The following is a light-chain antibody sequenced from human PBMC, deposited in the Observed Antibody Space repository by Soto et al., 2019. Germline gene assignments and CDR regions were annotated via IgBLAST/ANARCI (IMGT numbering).Light chain of an antibody. J-gene: IGLJ2*01. CDR1: SSDVGKYNY. Sequence: QSALTQPASVSGSPGQSTTISCTGSSSDVGKYNYVSWYQQHPGKAPQVLLYEVSNRPSGVSNRFSASKSGNTASLTISGLQADDEADYYCSSYTSSHTRVFGGGTKLTVL. CDR3: SSYTSSHTRV. CDR2: EVS. V-gene: IGLV2-14*01.